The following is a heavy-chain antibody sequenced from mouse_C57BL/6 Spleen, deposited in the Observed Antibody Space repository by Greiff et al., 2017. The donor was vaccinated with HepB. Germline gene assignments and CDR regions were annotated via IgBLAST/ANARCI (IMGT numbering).Heavy chain of an antibody. CDR3: ARDTARATYDAMDY. J-gene: IGHJ4*01. Sequence: DVKLVESGGGLVKPGGSLKLSCAASGFTFSSYAMSWVRQTPEKRLEWVATISDGGSYTYYPDNVKGRFTISRDNAKNNLYLHMSNLKSEDTAMYYCARDTARATYDAMDYWGQGTSVTVSS. V-gene: IGHV5-4*01. CDR2: ISDGGSYT. CDR1: GFTFSSYA. D-gene: IGHD3-1*01.